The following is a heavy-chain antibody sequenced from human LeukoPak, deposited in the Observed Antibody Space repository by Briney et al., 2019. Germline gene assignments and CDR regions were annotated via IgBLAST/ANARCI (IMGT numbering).Heavy chain of an antibody. Sequence: PSETLSLTCAVSGYSISCGYYWGWLRQPPGKGLEWIGSTYHSGTTYYNPSLKSRVTISVDTSNNQFSLKLSSVTAADTAMYYCARSSSGYLLDYWGQGTLVTVSS. CDR1: GYSISCGYY. CDR2: TYHSGTT. CDR3: ARSSSGYLLDY. V-gene: IGHV4-38-2*01. D-gene: IGHD5-12*01. J-gene: IGHJ4*02.